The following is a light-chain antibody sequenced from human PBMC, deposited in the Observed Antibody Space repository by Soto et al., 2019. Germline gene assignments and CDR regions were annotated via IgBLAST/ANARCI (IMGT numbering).Light chain of an antibody. CDR2: DVS. Sequence: LTQPASVSGSPGQSITICCTGTSSDVGGYNHVSWYQQHPGKAPKLMIYDVSNRPSGVSNRFSGSKSGNTASLTISGLQAEDEADYYCSSYTSSSTLYVFGTGTKVTVL. CDR3: SSYTSSSTLYV. J-gene: IGLJ1*01. V-gene: IGLV2-14*01. CDR1: SSDVGGYNH.